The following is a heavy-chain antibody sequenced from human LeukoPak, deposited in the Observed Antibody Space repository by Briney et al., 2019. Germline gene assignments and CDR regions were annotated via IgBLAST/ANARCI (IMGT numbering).Heavy chain of an antibody. V-gene: IGHV3-74*01. CDR3: AREYYYDNYFDY. J-gene: IGHJ4*02. D-gene: IGHD3-22*01. CDR1: GCTFSSYW. CDR2: INSDGRST. Sequence: PGGSLRLSCAASGCTFSSYWMHWVRQAPGKGLVWVSRINSDGRSTTYADSVKGRFTISRDNAKNTLYLQMNSLRAEDTAVYYCAREYYYDNYFDYWGQGTLVTVSS.